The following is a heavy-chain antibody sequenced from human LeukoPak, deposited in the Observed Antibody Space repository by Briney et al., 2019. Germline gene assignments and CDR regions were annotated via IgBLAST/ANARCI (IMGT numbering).Heavy chain of an antibody. J-gene: IGHJ2*01. V-gene: IGHV4-39*01. D-gene: IGHD4-17*01. CDR2: IYYSGST. Sequence: PSETLSLTCTVSGGSISSSSYYWGWIRQPPGKGLEWIGSIYYSGSTYYNPSLKSRVTISVDTSKNQFSLKLSSVTAADTAVYYCARSYGDYADWYFDLWGRGTLVTVFS. CDR1: GGSISSSSYY. CDR3: ARSYGDYADWYFDL.